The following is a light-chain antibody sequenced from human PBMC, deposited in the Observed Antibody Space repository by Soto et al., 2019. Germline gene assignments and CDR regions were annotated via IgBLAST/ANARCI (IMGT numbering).Light chain of an antibody. CDR2: GVS. Sequence: QSVLTQPASVSGSPGQSITISCSGTRSDIGSYNYVAWYQQFPGKTPKILIYGVSNRPSGVSSRFSGSKSGNTASLTISGLXAEDEADYYCISYTGSSTPYIFGSGTKVTVL. V-gene: IGLV2-14*01. CDR3: ISYTGSSTPYI. CDR1: RSDIGSYNY. J-gene: IGLJ1*01.